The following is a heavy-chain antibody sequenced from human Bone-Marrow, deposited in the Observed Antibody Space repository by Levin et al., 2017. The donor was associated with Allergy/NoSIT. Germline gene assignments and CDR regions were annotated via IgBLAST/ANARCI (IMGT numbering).Heavy chain of an antibody. D-gene: IGHD3-22*01. Sequence: ASVKVSCAASGFTFSSYWMSWVRQAPGKGLEWVANIKQDGSEKYYVDSVKGRFTISRDNAKNSLYLQMNSLRAEDTAVYYCARDAFLEYYYDSSGYYSNWFDPWGQGTLVTVSS. CDR1: GFTFSSYW. CDR2: IKQDGSEK. J-gene: IGHJ5*02. V-gene: IGHV3-7*01. CDR3: ARDAFLEYYYDSSGYYSNWFDP.